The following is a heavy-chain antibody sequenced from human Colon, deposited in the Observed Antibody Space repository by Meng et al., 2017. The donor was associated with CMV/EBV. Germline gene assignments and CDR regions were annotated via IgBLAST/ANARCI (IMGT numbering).Heavy chain of an antibody. V-gene: IGHV3-23*01. CDR2: ISGTGRST. CDR1: GVTFSSFA. J-gene: IGHJ3*02. CDR3: AKDVLRFMEWPHAFDN. Sequence: GGSLRLSCAVSGVTFSSFAMSWVRQAPGKGLEWVSSISGTGRSTYYADSVKGRFTVSRDNSSNTLYLQMSSLRAEDTAVYYCAKDVLRFMEWPHAFDNWGQGTMVTVSS. D-gene: IGHD3-3*01.